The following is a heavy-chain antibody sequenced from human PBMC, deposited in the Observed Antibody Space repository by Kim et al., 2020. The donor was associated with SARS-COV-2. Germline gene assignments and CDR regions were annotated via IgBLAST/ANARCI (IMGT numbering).Heavy chain of an antibody. D-gene: IGHD2-2*01. Sequence: ASVKVSCKASGYTFTSYGISWVRQAPGQGLEWMGWISAYNGNTNYAQKLQGRVTMTTDTSTSTAYMELRSLRSDDTAVYYCARDPRGTSRSGDFDYWGQGTLVTVSS. CDR2: ISAYNGNT. V-gene: IGHV1-18*04. J-gene: IGHJ4*02. CDR3: ARDPRGTSRSGDFDY. CDR1: GYTFTSYG.